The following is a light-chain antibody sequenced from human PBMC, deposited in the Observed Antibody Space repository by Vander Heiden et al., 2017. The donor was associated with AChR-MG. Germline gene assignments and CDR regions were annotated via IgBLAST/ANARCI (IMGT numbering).Light chain of an antibody. CDR2: DAS. CDR1: QFISTY. V-gene: IGKV3-11*01. CDR3: QERHNLRT. Sequence: ETVLTQSPATLSLSPGERATLSCRASQFISTYLAWYQQKPGQAPRLLIYDASNRATGIPARFSGSGSGTDFTLTISSLEPEDFAVYYCQERHNLRTFGQGTKVEIK. J-gene: IGKJ1*01.